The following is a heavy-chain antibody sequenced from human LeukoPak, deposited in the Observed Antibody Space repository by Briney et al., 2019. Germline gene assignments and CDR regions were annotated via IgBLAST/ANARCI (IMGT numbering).Heavy chain of an antibody. Sequence: GGSLRLSCAASGFTFDDYGMSWVRQAPGKGLEWVSGINWNGGSTGYADSVKGRFTISRDNAKNSLYLQMNSLRAEDTALYHCAREGSGGEQWLTGHPFDYWGQGTLVTVSS. V-gene: IGHV3-20*01. J-gene: IGHJ4*02. CDR3: AREGSGGEQWLTGHPFDY. CDR1: GFTFDDYG. D-gene: IGHD6-19*01. CDR2: INWNGGST.